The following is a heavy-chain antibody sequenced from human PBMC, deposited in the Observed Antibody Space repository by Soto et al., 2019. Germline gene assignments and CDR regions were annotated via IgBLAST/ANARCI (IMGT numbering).Heavy chain of an antibody. J-gene: IGHJ4*02. CDR3: ARCTGTMIPY. D-gene: IGHD1-7*01. CDR2: IFSRGST. Sequence: SETLSLTCTVSVGSIGSSSYYWGWIRQPPGKGLEWIGTIFSRGSTYYNPSLKSRVIISEDTSKNQVSLNLRSVTAADAAVYYCARCTGTMIPYWGQGTLVTVSS. V-gene: IGHV4-39*01. CDR1: VGSIGSSSYY.